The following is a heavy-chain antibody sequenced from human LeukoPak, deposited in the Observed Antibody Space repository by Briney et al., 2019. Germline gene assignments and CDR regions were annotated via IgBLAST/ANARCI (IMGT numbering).Heavy chain of an antibody. V-gene: IGHV4-34*01. CDR1: GGPFSGYY. D-gene: IGHD1-1*01. Sequence: PSETLSLTCAVYGGPFSGYYWSWIRQPPGKGLEWIGEINHSGSTNYNPSLKSRVTISVDTSKNQFSLKLSSVTAADTAVYYCARGLEKGDDAFDIWGQGTMVTVSS. CDR3: ARGLEKGDDAFDI. CDR2: INHSGST. J-gene: IGHJ3*02.